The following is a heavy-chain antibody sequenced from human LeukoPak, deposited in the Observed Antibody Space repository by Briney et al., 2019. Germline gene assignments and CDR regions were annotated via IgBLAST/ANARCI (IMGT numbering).Heavy chain of an antibody. CDR3: ARDQGGYIYKGIDY. CDR2: INTNTGNP. Sequence: ASVKVSCKASGYILTNYAMNWVRQAPGQGFEWMGWINTNTGNPTYAQGFTGRFVFSLDTSVSTAYLQISSLKAEDTAVYYCARDQGGYIYKGIDYWGQGTLVTVSS. D-gene: IGHD5-24*01. V-gene: IGHV7-4-1*02. J-gene: IGHJ4*02. CDR1: GYILTNYA.